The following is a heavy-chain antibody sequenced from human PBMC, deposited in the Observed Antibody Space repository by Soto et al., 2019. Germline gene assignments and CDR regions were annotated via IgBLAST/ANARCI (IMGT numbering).Heavy chain of an antibody. Sequence: GGXLRLSCAASGFTFDDYGMSWVRQAPGKGLEWVSGINWNGGSTGYADSVKGRFTISRDNAKNSLYLQMNSLRAEDTALYYCARAVGATTNYYYYYGMDVWGQGTTVTVSS. D-gene: IGHD1-26*01. J-gene: IGHJ6*02. CDR1: GFTFDDYG. V-gene: IGHV3-20*04. CDR2: INWNGGST. CDR3: ARAVGATTNYYYYYGMDV.